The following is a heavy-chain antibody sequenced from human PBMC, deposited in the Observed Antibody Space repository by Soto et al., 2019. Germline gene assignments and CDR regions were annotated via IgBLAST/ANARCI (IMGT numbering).Heavy chain of an antibody. CDR2: ISGGGSNT. CDR3: AKDSNKYSSSLRGRYFDY. D-gene: IGHD4-4*01. J-gene: IGHJ4*02. V-gene: IGHV3-23*01. CDR1: GFTFSSYA. Sequence: GGSLRLSCAASGFTFSSYAMHWVRQAPGKGLEWVSGISGGGSNTFYADYVRGRFTISRDNSKNTLLLQMNSLGAEDTAVYYCAKDSNKYSSSLRGRYFDYWGQGIGVTVSS.